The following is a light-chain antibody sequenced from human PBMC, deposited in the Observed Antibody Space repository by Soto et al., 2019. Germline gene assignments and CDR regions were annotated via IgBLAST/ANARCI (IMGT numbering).Light chain of an antibody. J-gene: IGKJ1*01. CDR1: QSVSSY. CDR3: QHRTNWPTWT. Sequence: EFVLTQSPATLSLSPGERATLSCRASQSVSSYLAWYQQKPGQAPRLLIYDASNRATGIPARFSGTGSGTDFTLTITSLEPEDFAVYYCQHRTNWPTWTFGQGTNVDIK. V-gene: IGKV3-11*01. CDR2: DAS.